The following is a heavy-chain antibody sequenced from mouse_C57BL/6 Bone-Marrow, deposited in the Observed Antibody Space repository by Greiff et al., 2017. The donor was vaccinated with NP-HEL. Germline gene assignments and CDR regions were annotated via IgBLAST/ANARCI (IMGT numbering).Heavy chain of an antibody. Sequence: QVQLQQSGSELRSPGSSVKLSCKDFDSAVFPIAYMSWVRQKPGHGFEWIGGILPSIGRTIYGDKFEDKATLDADTLSNTAYLELNSLTSEDAAIDDCAREGGNYVSWYFEVWGTGTTVTVSS. J-gene: IGHJ1*03. CDR2: ILPSIGRT. D-gene: IGHD2-1*01. CDR1: DSAVFPIAY. V-gene: IGHV15-2*01. CDR3: AREGGNYVSWYFEV.